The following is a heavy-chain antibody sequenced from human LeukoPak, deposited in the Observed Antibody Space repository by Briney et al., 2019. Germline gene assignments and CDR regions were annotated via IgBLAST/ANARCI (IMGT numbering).Heavy chain of an antibody. V-gene: IGHV4-34*01. Sequence: ASETLSLTCAVYGGSFSGYYWSWIRQPPGKGLEWIGEINHSGSTYYNPSLKSRVTISVDTSKNQFSLKLSSVTAADTAVYYCARHVGRYGSGRKTYYMDVWGKGTTVTISS. CDR1: GGSFSGYY. CDR3: ARHVGRYGSGRKTYYMDV. D-gene: IGHD3-10*01. CDR2: INHSGST. J-gene: IGHJ6*03.